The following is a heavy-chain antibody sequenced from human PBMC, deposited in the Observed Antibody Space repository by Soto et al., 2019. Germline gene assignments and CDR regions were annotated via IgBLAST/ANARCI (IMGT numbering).Heavy chain of an antibody. CDR3: AKDSWFGELLDAYYYYYGMDV. D-gene: IGHD3-10*01. Sequence: GGSLRLSCAASGFTFSSYAMSWVRQAPGKGLEWVSAISGSGGSTYYADSVKGRFTISRDNSKNTRYLQMNSLRAEDTAVYYCAKDSWFGELLDAYYYYYGMDVWGQGTTVTVSS. CDR1: GFTFSSYA. CDR2: ISGSGGST. V-gene: IGHV3-23*01. J-gene: IGHJ6*02.